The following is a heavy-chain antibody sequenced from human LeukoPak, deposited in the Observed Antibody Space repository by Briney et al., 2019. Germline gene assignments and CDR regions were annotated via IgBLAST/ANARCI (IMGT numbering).Heavy chain of an antibody. CDR1: GASISRYY. J-gene: IGHJ5*02. V-gene: IGHV4-59*01. CDR2: IHYSGST. Sequence: PETLSLTCTVSGASISRYYWSWIRQPPGKGLEWIGYIHYSGSTNYNPSLKRRVTISVDTSKNQFSLKLSSETAADTAVYYCARVVSRVPAARAWLDPWGQGTLVTVSS. D-gene: IGHD2-2*01. CDR3: ARVVSRVPAARAWLDP.